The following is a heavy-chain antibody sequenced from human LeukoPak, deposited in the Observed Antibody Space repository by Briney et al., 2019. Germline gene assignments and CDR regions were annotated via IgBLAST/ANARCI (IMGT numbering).Heavy chain of an antibody. J-gene: IGHJ4*02. Sequence: GGSLRLSCAASGFTLSNHAMSWVRQPPGKGLEWVSGISGSGGDIHYAESVKGRFTISRDNSKNTLYLQMKRLRAEDTAVYHCAKDSIAAAGNVNYFDYWGQGTLVTVSS. CDR1: GFTLSNHA. V-gene: IGHV3-23*01. CDR2: ISGSGGDI. D-gene: IGHD6-13*01. CDR3: AKDSIAAAGNVNYFDY.